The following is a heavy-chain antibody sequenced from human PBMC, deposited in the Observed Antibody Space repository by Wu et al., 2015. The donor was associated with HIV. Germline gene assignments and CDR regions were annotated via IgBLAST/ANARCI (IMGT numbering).Heavy chain of an antibody. D-gene: IGHD3-9*01. Sequence: QAQLVQSGIEVKKSGASVKVSCKASGYNFNGFGIIWVRQAPGQGLEWMGWISDYERNIHYGQKFRGRLTLTADTVTSTAFMDLRNLRSDDTAIYFCARGRYSSNTGFFDFWGQGTLVTVSS. CDR2: ISDYERNI. CDR1: GYNFNGFG. V-gene: IGHV1-18*01. J-gene: IGHJ4*02. CDR3: ARGRYSSNTGFFDF.